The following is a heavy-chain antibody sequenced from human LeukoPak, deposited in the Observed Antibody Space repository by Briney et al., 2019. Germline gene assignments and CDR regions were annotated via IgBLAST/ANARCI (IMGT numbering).Heavy chain of an antibody. CDR1: GGSISSSSYY. J-gene: IGHJ3*02. CDR3: AKDRQRDTTWSNTFHI. Sequence: ETLSLTCTVSGGSISSSSYYWGWIRQPPGKGLEWVSTISTSGTTTYYADSVKGRFTVSRDNSKNTLYLQMNTLRAEDTAVYYCAKDRQRDTTWSNTFHIWGQGTMVTVSS. D-gene: IGHD1-1*01. V-gene: IGHV3-23*01. CDR2: ISTSGTTT.